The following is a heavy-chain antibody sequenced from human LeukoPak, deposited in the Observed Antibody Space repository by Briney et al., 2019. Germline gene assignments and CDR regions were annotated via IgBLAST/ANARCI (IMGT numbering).Heavy chain of an antibody. CDR3: ARDVQIDY. V-gene: IGHV3-21*01. D-gene: IGHD1-1*01. CDR2: IRSSGSYI. Sequence: GGSLRLSCAASGFTFSSYTMNWVRQAPGKGLEWVSSIRSSGSYIYYADSVKGRFTISRDNDENSLYLQMNSLRAEDTAVYYCARDVQIDYWGQGTLVTVSS. CDR1: GFTFSSYT. J-gene: IGHJ4*02.